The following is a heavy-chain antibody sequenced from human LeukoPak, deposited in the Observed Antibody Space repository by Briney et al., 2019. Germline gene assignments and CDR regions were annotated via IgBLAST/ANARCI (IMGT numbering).Heavy chain of an antibody. CDR1: GGSISSGGYS. J-gene: IGHJ4*02. CDR3: ARGRYFDWSPWPTSGLGGYYFDY. D-gene: IGHD3-9*01. Sequence: SETLSLTCAVSGGSISSGGYSWSWIRQPPGKGLEWIGYIYHSGSTYYNPSLKSRVTISVDRSKNQFSLKLSSVTAADTAVYYCARGRYFDWSPWPTSGLGGYYFDYWGQGTLVTVSS. V-gene: IGHV4-30-2*01. CDR2: IYHSGST.